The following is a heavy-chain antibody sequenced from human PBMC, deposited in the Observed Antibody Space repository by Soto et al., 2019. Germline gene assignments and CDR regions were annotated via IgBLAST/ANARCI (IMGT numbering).Heavy chain of an antibody. CDR1: GVTAIANY. V-gene: IGHV3-53*04. J-gene: IGHJ3*02. CDR2: IYSGGTT. D-gene: IGHD2-21*02. CDR3: ARANDFNAFDM. Sequence: GGSLRLSCVANGVTAIANYMNWARQTPDKGLEWVSVIYSGGTTYYADSVKGRFTISRHDSRDTLFLQMDSLRTEDTAVYYCARANDFNAFDMWGQGTLVTVSS.